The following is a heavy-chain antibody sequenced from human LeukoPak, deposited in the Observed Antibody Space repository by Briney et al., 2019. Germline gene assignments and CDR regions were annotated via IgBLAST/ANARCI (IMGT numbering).Heavy chain of an antibody. Sequence: PSETLSLTCAVSGGSISSGGYSWSWIRQPPGKGLEWIGYIYHSGSTYYNPSLKSRATISVDRSKNQFSLKLSSVTAADTAVYYCARVVDSSGYYYDYWGQGTLVTVSS. D-gene: IGHD3-22*01. CDR1: GGSISSGGYS. CDR2: IYHSGST. CDR3: ARVVDSSGYYYDY. V-gene: IGHV4-30-2*01. J-gene: IGHJ4*02.